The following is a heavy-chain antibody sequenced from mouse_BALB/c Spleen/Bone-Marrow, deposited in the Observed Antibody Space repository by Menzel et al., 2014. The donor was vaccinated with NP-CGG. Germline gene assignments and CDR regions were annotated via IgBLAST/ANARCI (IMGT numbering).Heavy chain of an antibody. CDR2: IYPGDGDT. CDR1: GYAFSSSW. CDR3: ARSYYGSSYYFDY. V-gene: IGHV1-82*01. Sequence: QVQLQQSGPELVKPGASVKISCKASGYAFSSSWMNWVKQRPGQGLEWIGRIYPGDGDTNYNGKFKGKATLTADKSSSTAYMQLSSLTSVDSAVYFCARSYYGSSYYFDYWGQTTTLTIYS. J-gene: IGHJ2*01. D-gene: IGHD1-1*01.